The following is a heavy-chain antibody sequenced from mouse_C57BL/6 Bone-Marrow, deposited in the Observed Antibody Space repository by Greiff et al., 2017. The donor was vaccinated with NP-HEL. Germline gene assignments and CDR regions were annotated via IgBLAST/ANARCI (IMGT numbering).Heavy chain of an antibody. CDR3: ARRLPRYYYAMDY. CDR1: GYTFTSYW. D-gene: IGHD2-2*01. V-gene: IGHV1-64*01. J-gene: IGHJ4*01. CDR2: IHPNSGST. Sequence: QVQLQQPGAELVKPGASVKLSCKASGYTFTSYWMHWVKQRPGQGLEWIGMIHPNSGSTNYNEKFKSKATLTVAKSSSTAYMQLSSLPSEDTAVYYCARRLPRYYYAMDYWGKGTSVTVYS.